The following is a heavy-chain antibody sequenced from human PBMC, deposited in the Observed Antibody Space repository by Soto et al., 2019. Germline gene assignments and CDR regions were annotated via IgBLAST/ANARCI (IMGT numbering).Heavy chain of an antibody. CDR1: GYTFTSYG. D-gene: IGHD3-10*01. J-gene: IGHJ5*02. Sequence: GASVKVSCKASGYTFTSYGISWVRQAPGQGLEWMGWISAYNGNTNYAQKLQGRVTMTTDTSTSTAYTELRSLRSDDTAVYYCARGVGSGSYYNQYNWFDPWGQGTLVTSPQ. CDR2: ISAYNGNT. CDR3: ARGVGSGSYYNQYNWFDP. V-gene: IGHV1-18*01.